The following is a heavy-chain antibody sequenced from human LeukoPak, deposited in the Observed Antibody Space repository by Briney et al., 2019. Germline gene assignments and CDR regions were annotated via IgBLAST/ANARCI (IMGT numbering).Heavy chain of an antibody. J-gene: IGHJ4*02. CDR1: GYTFTMYY. V-gene: IGHV1-2*02. CDR2: IDLNTGDT. Sequence: GASVKVSCKASGYTFTMYYIHWVRQAPGQGLEWMGRIDLNTGDTTSAQKFQGRVTMTRDTSISTVYLDLSGLGSDDTAVYYCARDAPHQRFDYWGQGTLVTVSS. CDR3: ARDAPHQRFDY.